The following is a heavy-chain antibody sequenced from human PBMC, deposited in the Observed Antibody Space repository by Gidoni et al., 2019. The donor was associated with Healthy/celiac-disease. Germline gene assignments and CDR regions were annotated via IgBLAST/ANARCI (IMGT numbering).Heavy chain of an antibody. CDR1: GGSISSSSYY. V-gene: IGHV4-39*01. CDR2: IYYSGST. CDR3: ARGLGENYYYYYMDV. J-gene: IGHJ6*03. Sequence: QLQLQESGPGLVKPSETLSLTCTVSGGSISSSSYYWGWIRQPPGKGLEWIGSIYYSGSTYYNPSLKSRVTISVDTSKNQFSLKLSSVTAADTAVYYCARGLGENYYYYYMDVWGKGTTVTVSS.